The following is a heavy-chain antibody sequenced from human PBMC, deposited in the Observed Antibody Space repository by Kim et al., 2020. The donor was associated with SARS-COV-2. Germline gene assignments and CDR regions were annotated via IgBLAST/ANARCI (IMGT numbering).Heavy chain of an antibody. D-gene: IGHD6-13*01. CDR2: INHSGST. Sequence: SETLSLTCAVYGGSFSGYYWSWIRQPPGKGLEWIGEINHSGSTNYNPSLKSRVTISVDTSKNQFSLKLSSVTAADTAVYYCARGFRPQIAARGSGRPPEKQHRKLNYYYYYYMDVWGKGTTVTVSS. J-gene: IGHJ6*03. CDR3: ARGFRPQIAARGSGRPPEKQHRKLNYYYYYYMDV. CDR1: GGSFSGYY. V-gene: IGHV4-34*01.